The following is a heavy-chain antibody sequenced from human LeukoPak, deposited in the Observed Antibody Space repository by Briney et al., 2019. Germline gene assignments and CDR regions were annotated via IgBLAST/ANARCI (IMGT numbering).Heavy chain of an antibody. Sequence: GGSLRLSCAASGFTFSNYAMNWVRQAPGKGLEWVSAISGSGGSTYYADSVKGRFTISRDNSKNTLYLQMNSLRAEDTAVYYCAKDLLWFGDLDPWGQGTLVTVSS. CDR1: GFTFSNYA. CDR3: AKDLLWFGDLDP. J-gene: IGHJ5*02. CDR2: ISGSGGST. D-gene: IGHD3-10*01. V-gene: IGHV3-23*01.